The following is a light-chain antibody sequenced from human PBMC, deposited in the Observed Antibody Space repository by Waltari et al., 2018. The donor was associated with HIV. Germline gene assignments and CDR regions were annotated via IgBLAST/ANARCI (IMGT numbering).Light chain of an antibody. V-gene: IGLV1-51*01. CDR3: GTWDTSLSGGV. J-gene: IGLJ3*02. CDR1: SSNIGNDY. CDR2: DND. Sequence: QSVLTQPPSVSAAPGQKVIISCSGSSSNIGNDYVSWYQHLPEAAPKLLIYDNDKRPSGIPDRFSGSKSGTSATLGITGLQTGDEADYYCGTWDTSLSGGVFGGGTKLTVL.